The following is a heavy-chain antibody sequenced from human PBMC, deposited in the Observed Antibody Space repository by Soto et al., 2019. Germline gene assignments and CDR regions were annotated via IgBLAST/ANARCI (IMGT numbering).Heavy chain of an antibody. D-gene: IGHD2-15*01. CDR3: AKDGDCSGGSCYFGGLDY. J-gene: IGHJ4*02. Sequence: HPGGSLRLSCAASGFTFISYGMHWVRQAPGKGLEWVAVISYDGSNKYYADSVKGRFTISRDNSKNTLYLQMNSLRAEDTAVYYCAKDGDCSGGSCYFGGLDYWGQGTLVTVSS. CDR1: GFTFISYG. V-gene: IGHV3-30*18. CDR2: ISYDGSNK.